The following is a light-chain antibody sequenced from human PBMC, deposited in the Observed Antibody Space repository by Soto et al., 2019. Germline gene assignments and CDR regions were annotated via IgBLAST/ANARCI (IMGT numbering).Light chain of an antibody. Sequence: QSALTQPASVSGSPGQSITISCTGTSSDLGGYNYVSWYQQHPDKAPKLMIYDVSKRPSGVPDRFSGSKSGNTASLTISGLQAEDEADYYCCSYAGSYTDYVFGTGTKVTVL. J-gene: IGLJ1*01. CDR2: DVS. CDR1: SSDLGGYNY. V-gene: IGLV2-11*01. CDR3: CSYAGSYTDYV.